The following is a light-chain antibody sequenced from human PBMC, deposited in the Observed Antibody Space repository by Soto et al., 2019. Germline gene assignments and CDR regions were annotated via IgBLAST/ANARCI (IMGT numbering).Light chain of an antibody. J-gene: IGKJ4*01. V-gene: IGKV1-33*01. Sequence: DIQMTQSPPSLSASVGDRVTITCQASQDISNYLNWYQQMPGKAPKLLIYDASNLETGVPSRFSGSGSGTYFTFTIRSLQPEDIATYYCQQYDNLPRTFGGGTKVEIK. CDR1: QDISNY. CDR3: QQYDNLPRT. CDR2: DAS.